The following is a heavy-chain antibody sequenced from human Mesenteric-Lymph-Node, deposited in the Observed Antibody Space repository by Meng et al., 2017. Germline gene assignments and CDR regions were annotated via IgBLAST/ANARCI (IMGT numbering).Heavy chain of an antibody. D-gene: IGHD5-12*01. J-gene: IGHJ4*02. V-gene: IGHV4-34*01. Sequence: QPLELGLVKAYATPALTCAGCCGSFSGFYWGWIRQPPGKGLEWIGEINHSGSTNYNPSLKSRVTISVDTSKNQFSLKLSSVTAADTAVYYCARGSRLRKLDYWGQGTLVTVSS. CDR2: INHSGST. CDR3: ARGSRLRKLDY. CDR1: CGSFSGFY.